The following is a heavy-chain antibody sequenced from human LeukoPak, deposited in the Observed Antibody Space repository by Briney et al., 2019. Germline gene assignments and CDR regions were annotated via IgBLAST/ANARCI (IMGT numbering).Heavy chain of an antibody. CDR2: TYYRSKWYN. Sequence: SQTLSLTCAISGDSVSSSSAAWNWIRQSPSRGLEWLGRTYYRSKWYNDYAVSVKSRITINPDTSKNQFSLQLNSVTPEDTAVYYCARDVSGVTVAGSVFDYWGQGTLVTVSS. V-gene: IGHV6-1*01. J-gene: IGHJ4*02. CDR3: ARDVSGVTVAGSVFDY. D-gene: IGHD6-19*01. CDR1: GDSVSSSSAA.